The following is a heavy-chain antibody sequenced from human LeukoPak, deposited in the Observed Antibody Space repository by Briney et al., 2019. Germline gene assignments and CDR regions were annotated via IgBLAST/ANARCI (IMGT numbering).Heavy chain of an antibody. V-gene: IGHV1-2*02. D-gene: IGHD3-10*01. Sequence: ASVKVSCKASGYTFTGYYMHWVRQAPGQGLEWMGWINPNSGGTNYAQKFQGRVTMTRDTSISTAYMELSRLRSDDTAVYYCARYLSGGTGSGSYLVYYYYGMDVWGQGTTVTVYS. J-gene: IGHJ6*02. CDR2: INPNSGGT. CDR1: GYTFTGYY. CDR3: ARYLSGGTGSGSYLVYYYYGMDV.